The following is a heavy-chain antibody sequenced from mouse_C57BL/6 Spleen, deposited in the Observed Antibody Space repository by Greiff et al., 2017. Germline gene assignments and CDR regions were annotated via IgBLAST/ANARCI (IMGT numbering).Heavy chain of an antibody. CDR2: IYPGNSDT. J-gene: IGHJ1*03. D-gene: IGHD4-1*01. V-gene: IGHV1-5*01. CDR1: GYTFTSYW. CDR3: TRLDWTFYWYFDV. Sequence: EVQLQQSGTVLARPGASVKMSCKTSGYTFTSYWMHWVKQRPGQGLEWIGAIYPGNSDTSYNQKFKGKAKLTAVTSASTAYMELSSLTNEDSAVYYCTRLDWTFYWYFDVWGTGTTVTVAS.